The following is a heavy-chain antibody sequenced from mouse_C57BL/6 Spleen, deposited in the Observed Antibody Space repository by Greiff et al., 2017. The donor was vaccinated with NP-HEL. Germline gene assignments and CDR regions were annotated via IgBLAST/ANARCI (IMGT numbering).Heavy chain of an antibody. J-gene: IGHJ3*01. CDR2: ISDGGSYT. Sequence: EVQGVESGGGLVKPGGSLKLSCAASGFTFSSYAMSWVRQTPEKRLEWVATISDGGSYTYYPDNVKGRFTISRDNAKNNLYLQMSHLKSEDTAMYYCARTLNYEFAYWGQGTLVTVSA. CDR3: ARTLNYEFAY. CDR1: GFTFSSYA. D-gene: IGHD2-1*01. V-gene: IGHV5-4*01.